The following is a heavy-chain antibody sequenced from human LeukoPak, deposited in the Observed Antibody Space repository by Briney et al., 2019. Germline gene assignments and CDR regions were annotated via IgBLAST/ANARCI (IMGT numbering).Heavy chain of an antibody. CDR3: ARDEGTYGMDV. CDR1: GFTFSSYR. V-gene: IGHV3-74*01. Sequence: GGSLRLSCAASGFTFSSYRMHWVRQTPGEGLVWVSRNRDGSTTNYADSVKGRFTISRDNAKNTLYLQMNSLRAEDAAVYYCARDEGTYGMDVWGQGTTVTVSS. CDR2: NRDGSTT. J-gene: IGHJ6*02. D-gene: IGHD1-1*01.